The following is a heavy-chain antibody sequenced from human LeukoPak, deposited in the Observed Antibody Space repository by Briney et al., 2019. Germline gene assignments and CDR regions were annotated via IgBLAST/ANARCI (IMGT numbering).Heavy chain of an antibody. J-gene: IGHJ1*01. D-gene: IGHD6-13*01. CDR1: GFTFSSYE. CDR2: ISSSGSTI. V-gene: IGHV3-48*03. Sequence: GGSLRLSCAASGFTFSSYEMNWVRQAPGKGLEWVSYISSSGSTIYYADSVKGRFTISRDNAKNSLYLQMNSLRAEDTAVYYCARAKGTAVGTAEYFQHWGQGTLVTVSS. CDR3: ARAKGTAVGTAEYFQH.